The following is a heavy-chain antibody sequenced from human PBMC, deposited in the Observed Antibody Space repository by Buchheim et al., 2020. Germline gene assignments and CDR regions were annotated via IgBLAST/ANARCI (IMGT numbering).Heavy chain of an antibody. Sequence: EVQLLESGGGLVQPGGSLRLSCAASGFTFSSSTMGWVRQAPGKGLEWVATVTSIGTTYYVDSVKGRFTISREDSRSKVSLQMNSLRVDDTAVYYCANGGRHVDSCGQGT. J-gene: IGHJ4*02. CDR3: ANGGRHVDS. D-gene: IGHD3-16*01. CDR1: GFTFSSST. CDR2: VTSIGTT. V-gene: IGHV3-23*01.